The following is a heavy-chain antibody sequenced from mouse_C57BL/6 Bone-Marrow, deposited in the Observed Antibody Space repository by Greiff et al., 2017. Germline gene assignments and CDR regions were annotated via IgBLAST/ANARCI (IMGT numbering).Heavy chain of an antibody. J-gene: IGHJ4*01. CDR2: IDPDNGGT. CDR1: GFTITGYY. CDR3: TKEVLQIAMDY. V-gene: IGHV14-1*01. Sequence: VHVKQSGAELVKPGASVKLSCTASGFTITGYYMHWVKQRPEQGLEWIGMIDPDNGGTEYDAKFKSKATMTVDTSSNTAYLQLSSLTSEDTAVDYCTKEVLQIAMDYWGQGTSVTVSS. D-gene: IGHD1-1*01.